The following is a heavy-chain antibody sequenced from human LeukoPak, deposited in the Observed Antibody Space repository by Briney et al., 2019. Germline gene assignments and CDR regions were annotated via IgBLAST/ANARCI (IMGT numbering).Heavy chain of an antibody. V-gene: IGHV1-69*13. Sequence: ASVKVSCKASGGTFSSYAISWVRQAPGQGLEWMGGIIPIFGTANYAQKFQGRVTITADESTSTAYMELSSLRSEDTAVYYCARERRYCSSTSCYLPDYYYYGMDVWGQGTTVTVSS. CDR2: IIPIFGTA. CDR3: ARERRYCSSTSCYLPDYYYYGMDV. CDR1: GGTFSSYA. D-gene: IGHD2-2*01. J-gene: IGHJ6*02.